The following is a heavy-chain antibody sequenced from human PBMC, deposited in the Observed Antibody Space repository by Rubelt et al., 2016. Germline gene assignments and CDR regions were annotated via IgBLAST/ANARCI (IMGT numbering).Heavy chain of an antibody. D-gene: IGHD1-7*01. Sequence: QVQLVQSGAEVKKPGASVKVSCKASGYTFTSYGISWVRQAPGQGLEWMGWISAYNGNTNYAQKRQGRGNRTKDTSTNTAYMGLRSLRSDDTAVYYCARDLPPFRRYNWNFPLDYWGQGTRVTVSS. CDR1: GYTFTSYG. CDR2: ISAYNGNT. V-gene: IGHV1-18*01. J-gene: IGHJ4*02. CDR3: ARDLPPFRRYNWNFPLDY.